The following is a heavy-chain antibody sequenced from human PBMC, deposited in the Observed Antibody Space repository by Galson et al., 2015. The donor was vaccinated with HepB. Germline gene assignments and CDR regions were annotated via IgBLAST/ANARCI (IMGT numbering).Heavy chain of an antibody. CDR3: ARDRGVTTRTNWVDP. V-gene: IGHV1-69*04. Sequence: SVKVSCKASGGTFSSYTISWVRQAPGQGLVWTGRIIPILDIANYAQKFQGRVTITADKSTSTAYMELSSLRSEDTAVYYCARDRGVTTRTNWVDPWGQGTLVTVSS. J-gene: IGHJ5*02. CDR1: GGTFSSYT. D-gene: IGHD4-17*01. CDR2: IIPILDIA.